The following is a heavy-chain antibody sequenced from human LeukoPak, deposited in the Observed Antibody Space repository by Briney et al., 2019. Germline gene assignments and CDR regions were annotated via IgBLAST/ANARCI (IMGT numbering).Heavy chain of an antibody. J-gene: IGHJ4*02. CDR3: ARAPDLYDSSGYLAY. V-gene: IGHV1-69*04. CDR2: IIPIFGIA. CDR1: GGTFSSYA. Sequence: SVKVSCKASGGTFSSYAISWARQAPGQGLEWMGRIIPIFGIANYAQKFQGRVTITADKSTSTAYMELSSLRSEDTAVYYCARAPDLYDSSGYLAYWGQGTLVTVSS. D-gene: IGHD3-22*01.